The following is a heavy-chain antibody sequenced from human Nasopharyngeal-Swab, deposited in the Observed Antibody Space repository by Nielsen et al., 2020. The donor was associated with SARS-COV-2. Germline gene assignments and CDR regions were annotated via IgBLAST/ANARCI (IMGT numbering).Heavy chain of an antibody. V-gene: IGHV3-33*01. D-gene: IGHD2-15*01. Sequence: WIRQPPGKGLEWVAVIWYDGSNKYYADSVKGRFTISRDNSKNTLYLQMISLRAEDTAAYYCAREAGYCSGGSCYSGPFDYWGQGTLVTVSS. CDR2: IWYDGSNK. J-gene: IGHJ4*02. CDR3: AREAGYCSGGSCYSGPFDY.